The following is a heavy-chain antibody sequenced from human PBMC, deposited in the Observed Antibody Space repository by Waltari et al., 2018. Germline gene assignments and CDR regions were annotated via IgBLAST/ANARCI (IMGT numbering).Heavy chain of an antibody. V-gene: IGHV1-2*02. J-gene: IGHJ4*02. D-gene: IGHD6-19*01. CDR1: GYTSTGTY. CDR2: INPTSGGT. CDR3: ARGEPLAGRKIPFDS. Sequence: QVQLVQSGAEVKKPGASVNVSCKTSGYTSTGTYIFWVRQAPGQGLEWMGWINPTSGGTRIAQKFQGRVTMTRDTSTTTAYLEVSELKSDDTAVYYCARGEPLAGRKIPFDSWGQGTLVTVSS.